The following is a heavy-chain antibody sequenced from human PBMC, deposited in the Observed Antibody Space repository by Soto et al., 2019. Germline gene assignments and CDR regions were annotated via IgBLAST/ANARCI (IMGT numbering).Heavy chain of an antibody. CDR1: YS. J-gene: IGHJ5*02. CDR2: IYHSGST. CDR3: ARDLEYCYSSHRDLYSFPAQRSPDP. D-gene: IGHD6-13*01. Sequence: YSGCCLRQQKRKGLEWIGYIYHSGSTYYNPSLKSRVTISVDRSKNQFSLKLSSVTAADTAVYYCARDLEYCYSSHRDLYSFPAQRSPDP. V-gene: IGHV4-30-2*01.